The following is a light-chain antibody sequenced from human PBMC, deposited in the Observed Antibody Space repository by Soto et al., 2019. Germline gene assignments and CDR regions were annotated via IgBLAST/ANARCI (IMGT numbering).Light chain of an antibody. J-gene: IGKJ1*01. V-gene: IGKV3-15*01. CDR3: QQYNNWPPWT. CDR2: GAS. Sequence: EIVMTQSPATLSVSTGERATLSCRASQSVSSNLAWYQQKPGHAPRLLIYGASTRATGIPARFSGSGSGTEFTLTISSLQSEDFAVYYCQQYNNWPPWTFGQGTKVEIK. CDR1: QSVSSN.